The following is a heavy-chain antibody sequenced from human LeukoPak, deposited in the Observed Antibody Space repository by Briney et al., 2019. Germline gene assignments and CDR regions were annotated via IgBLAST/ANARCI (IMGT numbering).Heavy chain of an antibody. V-gene: IGHV1-2*02. CDR1: GYTFTGYY. Sequence: ASVKVSCKASGYTFTGYYMHWVRQAPGQGLEWMGWINPNSGGTNYAQKFQGRVTMTRDTSISTAYMELSRLRSDDTAVYYCARDSGGDSSNWYLPLGYYYYMDVWGKGTTVTVSS. D-gene: IGHD6-13*01. CDR3: ARDSGGDSSNWYLPLGYYYYMDV. J-gene: IGHJ6*03. CDR2: INPNSGGT.